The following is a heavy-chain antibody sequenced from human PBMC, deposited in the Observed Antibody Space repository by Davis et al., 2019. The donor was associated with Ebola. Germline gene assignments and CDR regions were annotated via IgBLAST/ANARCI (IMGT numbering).Heavy chain of an antibody. V-gene: IGHV3-9*01. CDR2: ISWNSGSI. D-gene: IGHD3-16*01. Sequence: PGGSLRLSCAASGFNFDDYAMHWVRQAPGKGLAWVSGISWNSGSIGYADSVRGRFTISRDNAKNSLYLQMNSLTTEDTALYYCVKEGVRVGYGLGVWGQGTTVTVSS. CDR1: GFNFDDYA. J-gene: IGHJ6*02. CDR3: VKEGVRVGYGLGV.